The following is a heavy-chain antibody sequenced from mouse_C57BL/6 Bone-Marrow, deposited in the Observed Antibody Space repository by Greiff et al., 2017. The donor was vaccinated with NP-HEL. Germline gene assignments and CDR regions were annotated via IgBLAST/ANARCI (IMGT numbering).Heavy chain of an antibody. CDR1: GYTFTSYS. CDR2: INPSNGGT. J-gene: IGHJ1*03. D-gene: IGHD1-1*01. V-gene: IGHV1-53*01. CDR3: ARDRYGGWYFDV. Sequence: QVQLQQPGTELVKPGASVKLSCKASGYTFTSYSMHWVKQRPGQGLEWIGNINPSNGGTNYNEKFKSKATLTVDKSSSTAYMQLSSLTSEDSAVYYCARDRYGGWYFDVWGTGTTVTVSS.